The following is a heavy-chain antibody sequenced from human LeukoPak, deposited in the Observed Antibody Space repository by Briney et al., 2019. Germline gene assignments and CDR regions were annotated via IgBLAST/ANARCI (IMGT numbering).Heavy chain of an antibody. CDR3: ARDVTSRYFDL. CDR1: GFTFSSYG. J-gene: IGHJ2*01. CDR2: ISYDGSNK. Sequence: PGRSLRLSCAASGFTFSSYGMHWVRQAPGKGLEWVAVISYDGSNKYYADSVKGRFTISRDNSKNTLYLQMNSLRAEDTAVYYCARDVTSRYFDLWGRGTLVTVSS. D-gene: IGHD6-6*01. V-gene: IGHV3-30*03.